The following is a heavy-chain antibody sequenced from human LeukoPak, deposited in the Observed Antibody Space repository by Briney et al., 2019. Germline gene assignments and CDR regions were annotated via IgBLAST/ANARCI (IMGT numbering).Heavy chain of an antibody. CDR1: GYTLTELS. J-gene: IGHJ6*04. D-gene: IGHD3-10*01. Sequence: ASVKVSCKVSGYTLTELSMHWVRQAPGKGLEWMGGFDPEDGETIYAQKFQGRVTMTEDTSPDTAYMELSGLRSEDTAVYYCAIGGFGGPRGSYGMAVWGKGTTVSVSS. V-gene: IGHV1-24*01. CDR3: AIGGFGGPRGSYGMAV. CDR2: FDPEDGET.